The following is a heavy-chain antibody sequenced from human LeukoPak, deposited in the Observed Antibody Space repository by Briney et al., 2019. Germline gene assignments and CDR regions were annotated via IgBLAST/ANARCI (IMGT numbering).Heavy chain of an antibody. CDR1: GYSITRGSY. CDR2: IYHSGST. CDR3: ARVHVNSGYYFGDAFDI. Sequence: SETLSLTCTVSGYSITRGSYWGWIRQPPGKGLEWIANIYHSGSTYYNPSLKSRVTISVDTSKNQFSLKLSSVTAADTAIYYCARVHVNSGYYFGDAFDIWGQGTMVTVSS. D-gene: IGHD3-22*01. J-gene: IGHJ3*02. V-gene: IGHV4-38-2*02.